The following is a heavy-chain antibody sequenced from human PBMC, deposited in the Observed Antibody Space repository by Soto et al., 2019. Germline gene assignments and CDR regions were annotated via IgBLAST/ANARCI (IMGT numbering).Heavy chain of an antibody. V-gene: IGHV4-34*01. CDR2: INHSGST. J-gene: IGHJ4*02. CDR1: GGSFSGYY. D-gene: IGHD3-22*01. Sequence: PSETLSLTCAVYGGSFSGYYWSWIRQPPGKGLEWIGEINHSGSTNYNPSLKSRVTISVDTSKNQFSLKLSSVTAADTAVYYCARGRGRYYDSSGYYVYDYWGQGTLVTVSS. CDR3: ARGRGRYYDSSGYYVYDY.